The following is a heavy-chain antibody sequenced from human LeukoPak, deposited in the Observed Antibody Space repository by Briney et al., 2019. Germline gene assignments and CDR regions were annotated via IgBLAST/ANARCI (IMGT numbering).Heavy chain of an antibody. D-gene: IGHD1-1*01. CDR2: INPDGSHI. Sequence: GGSLRLSCAASGFTFSRYWMHWVRQAPGEGLVWVSRINPDGSHITYADAVAGRFTISRDHAKHTVYLKMNSMRAEDTAVYYWARDFAMGTTPGNDFDYWGQGTLVTVSP. V-gene: IGHV3-74*01. CDR1: GFTFSRYW. CDR3: ARDFAMGTTPGNDFDY. J-gene: IGHJ4*02.